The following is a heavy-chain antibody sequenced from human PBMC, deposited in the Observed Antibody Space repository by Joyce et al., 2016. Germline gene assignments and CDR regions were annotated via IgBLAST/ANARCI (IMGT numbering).Heavy chain of an antibody. V-gene: IGHV3-7*03. CDR3: VRDLGYCSGGRCYSRFDY. J-gene: IGHJ4*02. CDR2: IKQEGSEQ. Sequence: DVQLVESGGGLVQPGGSLRLSCAASGFTFSSHYWNWVRQAPGKGREWVASIKQEGSEQNSADSVKGRLTISRDNAKNLVFLQMNSLRAEDTAVYYCVRDLGYCSGGRCYSRFDYWGQGTLVTVSS. CDR1: GFTFSSHY. D-gene: IGHD2-15*01.